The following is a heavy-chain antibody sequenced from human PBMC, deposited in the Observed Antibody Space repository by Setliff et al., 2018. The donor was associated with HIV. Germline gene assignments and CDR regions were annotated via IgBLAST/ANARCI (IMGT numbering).Heavy chain of an antibody. Sequence: ASVKVSCKTSGYMFIAYGMSWVRRAPGQGLEWMGWIGPYNGRTEYAQEFQGRVSLTIDTSASTAYMELRSLRSDDTAVYYCARHDGGYNYAEAFDAWGQGTMVTVSS. D-gene: IGHD3-16*01. CDR1: GYMFIAYG. CDR2: IGPYNGRT. J-gene: IGHJ3*01. V-gene: IGHV1-18*01. CDR3: ARHDGGYNYAEAFDA.